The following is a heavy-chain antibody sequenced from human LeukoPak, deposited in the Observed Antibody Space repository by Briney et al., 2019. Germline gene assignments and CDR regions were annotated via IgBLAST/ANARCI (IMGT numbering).Heavy chain of an antibody. D-gene: IGHD6-13*01. Sequence: SETLSLTCTVSGGSISSSSYYWGWIRQPPGKGLEWIGSIYYSGSTYYNPSLKSRVTISVDTSKNQFSLKLSSVTAADTAVYYCAIYEAAAFQYWGQGTLVTVSS. CDR2: IYYSGST. J-gene: IGHJ1*01. CDR1: GGSISSSSYY. V-gene: IGHV4-39*07. CDR3: AIYEAAAFQY.